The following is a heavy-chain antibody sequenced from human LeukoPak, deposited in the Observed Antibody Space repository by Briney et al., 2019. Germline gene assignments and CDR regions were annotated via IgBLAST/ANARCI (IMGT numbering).Heavy chain of an antibody. J-gene: IGHJ4*02. Sequence: SVKVSCKASGGTFSSYAISWVRQAPGQGLEWMGGIIPIFGTANYAQKFQGRVTITADESTSTAYMELSSLRSGDTAVYYCARSLGYCSSTSCYTFDYWGQGTLVTVSS. CDR1: GGTFSSYA. CDR3: ARSLGYCSSTSCYTFDY. D-gene: IGHD2-2*02. V-gene: IGHV1-69*13. CDR2: IIPIFGTA.